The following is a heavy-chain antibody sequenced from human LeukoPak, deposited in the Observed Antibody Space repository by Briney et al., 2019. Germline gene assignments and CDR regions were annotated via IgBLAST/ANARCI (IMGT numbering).Heavy chain of an antibody. J-gene: IGHJ4*02. CDR1: GYTFNSYD. CDR3: ARDPDSSADDY. CDR2: IVPFLNIT. V-gene: IGHV1-69*04. D-gene: IGHD3-22*01. Sequence: SVKVSCKGSGYTFNSYDISWVRQAPGQGLEWMGRIVPFLNITNYAQKFQGRLTITADKVTRTAYMELSSLRSEDTAVYFCARDPDSSADDYWGQGTLVTVSS.